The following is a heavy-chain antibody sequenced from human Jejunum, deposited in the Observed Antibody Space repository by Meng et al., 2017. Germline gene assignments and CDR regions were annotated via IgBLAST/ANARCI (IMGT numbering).Heavy chain of an antibody. CDR1: GGYINKGNC. CDR3: VRGEFAMLARFDF. J-gene: IGHJ4*02. V-gene: IGHV4-4*02. CDR2: IYNGGNT. Sequence: QVQLQESGPGRVKRSGTLSLTCAVSGGYINKGNCWSWVRQSPERGLEWIGEIYNGGNTNYNPSLNRRVTMSVDESTNQMSLKLTSVTAADTAVYYCVRGEFAMLARFDFWGQGILVTVSS. D-gene: IGHD2-2*01.